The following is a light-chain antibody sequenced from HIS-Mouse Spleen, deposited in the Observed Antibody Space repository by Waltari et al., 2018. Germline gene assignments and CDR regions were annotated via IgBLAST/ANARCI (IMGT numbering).Light chain of an antibody. CDR3: SSYTSSSTPHVV. Sequence: QSALTQPASVSGSPGQSITISCTGTSSDVGGYTYVSWYQQHPGKPPKLMIYEVSNRPSGVSNRFSGSKSGNTASLTISGLQAEDEADYYCSSYTSSSTPHVVFGGGTKLTVL. CDR2: EVS. V-gene: IGLV2-14*01. J-gene: IGLJ2*01. CDR1: SSDVGGYTY.